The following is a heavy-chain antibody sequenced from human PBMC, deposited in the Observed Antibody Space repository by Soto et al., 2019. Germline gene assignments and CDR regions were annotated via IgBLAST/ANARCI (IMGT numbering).Heavy chain of an antibody. Sequence: PGGSLRLSCAASGSTFSSYAMHWVRQAPGKGLEWVAVISFDGSNKYYADSVKGRFTISRDKSKNTVYLQMNSLRAEDTAVYFCAKEHTPHFAGYCTNGVCYTDAFDIWGQGTMVTVSS. J-gene: IGHJ3*02. V-gene: IGHV3-30*18. CDR3: AKEHTPHFAGYCTNGVCYTDAFDI. CDR2: ISFDGSNK. D-gene: IGHD2-8*01. CDR1: GSTFSSYA.